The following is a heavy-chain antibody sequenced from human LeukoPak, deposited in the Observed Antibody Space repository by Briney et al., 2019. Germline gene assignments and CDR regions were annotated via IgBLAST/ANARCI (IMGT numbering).Heavy chain of an antibody. CDR2: IYYIVNT. D-gene: IGHD3-3*01. CDR1: GGCINSYY. Sequence: SETLSLTCSVSGGCINSYYWSWLRQPPGKGLEWIETIYYIVNTNYNPSLKSRDTISVDTSKIQFSLKLSSVTAAETAVYYCARTESGRFWSGRYGDYYYMDVWGKGTTVTVSS. J-gene: IGHJ6*03. CDR3: ARTESGRFWSGRYGDYYYMDV. V-gene: IGHV4-59*01.